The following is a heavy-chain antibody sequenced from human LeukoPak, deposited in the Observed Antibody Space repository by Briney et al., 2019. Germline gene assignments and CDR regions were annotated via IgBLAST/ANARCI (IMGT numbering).Heavy chain of an antibody. CDR1: GFTFSSYA. Sequence: PGGSLRLSCAASGFTFSSYAMSWVRQAPGKGLEWIGEINHSGSTNYNPSLKSRVTISVDTSKNQFSLKLSSVTAADTAVYYCAKPFQGYWGQGTLVTVSS. D-gene: IGHD2/OR15-2a*01. J-gene: IGHJ4*02. CDR3: AKPFQGY. V-gene: IGHV4-34*08. CDR2: INHSGST.